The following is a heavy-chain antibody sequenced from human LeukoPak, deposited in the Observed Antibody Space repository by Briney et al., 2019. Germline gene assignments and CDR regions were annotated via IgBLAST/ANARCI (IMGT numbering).Heavy chain of an antibody. D-gene: IGHD5/OR15-5a*01. J-gene: IGHJ4*02. V-gene: IGHV3-7*01. CDR3: TRQPTTLDGSKFMSTDH. CDR1: GFTFSSYW. Sequence: GGSLRLSCVASGFTFSSYWMTWVRQAPGKGLEWVANMRQDGNEKYYVDSVKGRFTISRDNAKNSLYLQMSSLRAEDTAVYYCTRQPTTLDGSKFMSTDHWGQGTLVTVSS. CDR2: MRQDGNEK.